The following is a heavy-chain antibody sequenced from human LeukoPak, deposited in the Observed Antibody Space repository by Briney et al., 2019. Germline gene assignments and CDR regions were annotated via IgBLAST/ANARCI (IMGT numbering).Heavy chain of an antibody. J-gene: IGHJ4*02. CDR2: FDPEDGET. CDR3: ATAERYYYDSSGYSAPHFDY. V-gene: IGHV1-24*01. Sequence: GASVKVSCKVSGYTLTELSMHWVRQAPGKGLEWMGGFDPEDGETIYAQKFQGRVTMTEDTSTETAYMELSSLRSEDTAVYYCATAERYYYDSSGYSAPHFDYWGQGTLVTVSS. D-gene: IGHD3-22*01. CDR1: GYTLTELS.